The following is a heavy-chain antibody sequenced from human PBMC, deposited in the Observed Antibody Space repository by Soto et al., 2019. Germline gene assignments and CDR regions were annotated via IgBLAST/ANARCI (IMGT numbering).Heavy chain of an antibody. V-gene: IGHV1-3*01. J-gene: IGHJ4*02. CDR2: INAGNGNT. D-gene: IGHD6-6*01. CDR1: GYTFTSYA. Sequence: QVQLVQSGAEVKKPGASVKVSCKASGYTFTSYAMHWVRQAPGQRLEWMGWINAGNGNTKYSQKFQGRVTITRDTSASTAYMELSSLRSEDTAVYYCARDSIAARRLDYWGQGTLVTVSS. CDR3: ARDSIAARRLDY.